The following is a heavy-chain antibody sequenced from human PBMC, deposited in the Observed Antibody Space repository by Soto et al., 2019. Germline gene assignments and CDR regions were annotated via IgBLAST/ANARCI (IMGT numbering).Heavy chain of an antibody. V-gene: IGHV1-69*02. J-gene: IGHJ4*02. CDR1: GGTFSSYT. CDR3: ARGYSSGWYYFDY. Sequence: QVQLVQSGAEVKKPGSSLKVSCKASGGTFSSYTISWVRQAPGQGLEWMGRIIPILGIANYAQKFQGRVTITADKSTSTAYMELSSLRSEDTAMYYCARGYSSGWYYFDYWGQGTLVNVSS. D-gene: IGHD6-19*01. CDR2: IIPILGIA.